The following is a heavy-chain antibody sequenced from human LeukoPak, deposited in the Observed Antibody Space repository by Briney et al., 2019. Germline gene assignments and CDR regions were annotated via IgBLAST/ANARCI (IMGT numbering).Heavy chain of an antibody. CDR1: GVSISSYY. D-gene: IGHD3-22*01. V-gene: IGHV4-59*01. CDR2: IYYSGST. Sequence: SETLSLTCTVSGVSISSYYWSWIRQPPGKGLEWIGYIYYSGSTNYNPSLKSRVTISVDTSKNQFSLKLSSVTAADTAVYYCAREDSSGYYPLVYWGQGTLVTVSS. CDR3: AREDSSGYYPLVY. J-gene: IGHJ4*02.